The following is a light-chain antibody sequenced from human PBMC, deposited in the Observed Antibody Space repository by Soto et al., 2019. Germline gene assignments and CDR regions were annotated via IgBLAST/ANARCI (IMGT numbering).Light chain of an antibody. CDR2: DNN. V-gene: IGLV1-51*01. CDR1: SSNIGNNY. CDR3: GTWDSSLRAGV. J-gene: IGLJ2*01. Sequence: QSVLTQPPSVSAAPGQKVTISCSGNSSNIGNNYVSWYQQLPGKAPKLLIYDNNERPSGIPDRFSGSKSGTSATLGITGLQTGDEADHYCGTWDSSLRAGVFGGGTKLTVL.